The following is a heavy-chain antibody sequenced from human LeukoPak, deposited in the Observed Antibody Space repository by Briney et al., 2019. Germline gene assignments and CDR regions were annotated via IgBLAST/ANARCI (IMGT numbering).Heavy chain of an antibody. CDR1: GGSISSGDYY. Sequence: KPSETLSLTCTVSGGSISSGDYYWSWIRQPPGKGLEWIGYIYYSGSTYYNPSLKSRVTISVDTSKNQFSLKLSSVTAADTAVYYCARDIRYSSWLYFDYWGQGTLVTVSS. CDR3: ARDIRYSSWLYFDY. CDR2: IYYSGST. V-gene: IGHV4-30-4*01. J-gene: IGHJ4*02. D-gene: IGHD6-19*01.